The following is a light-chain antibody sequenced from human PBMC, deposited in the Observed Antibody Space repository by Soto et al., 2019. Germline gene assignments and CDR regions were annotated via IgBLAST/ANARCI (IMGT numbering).Light chain of an antibody. Sequence: EIGLTQCPFTVSFCPWERATLSCRASQSVSSDLAWYQQKPGQAPRLLMYGASTRATGIPARFSGSGSGTEFTLTISSLQSEDFALYYCQQYNNWPPWTFGQGTKVDIK. CDR3: QQYNNWPPWT. J-gene: IGKJ1*01. CDR2: GAS. V-gene: IGKV3-15*01. CDR1: QSVSSD.